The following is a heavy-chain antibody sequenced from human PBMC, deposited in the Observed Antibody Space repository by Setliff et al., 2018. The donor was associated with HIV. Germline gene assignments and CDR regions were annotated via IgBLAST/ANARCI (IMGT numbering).Heavy chain of an antibody. V-gene: IGHV4-39*01. CDR1: GDSTSSSHYY. J-gene: IGHJ5*02. CDR2: LYYDGRF. D-gene: IGHD3-10*02. Sequence: SETLSLTCTVFGDSTSSSHYYWAWFRRPPGQGLEWVASLYYDGRFYHSPSLRGRVSVSVDRSTNQVFLQLTSVTARDTAIYYCAKCSGTWDYNWFDPWGPGTLVTVSS. CDR3: AKCSGTWDYNWFDP.